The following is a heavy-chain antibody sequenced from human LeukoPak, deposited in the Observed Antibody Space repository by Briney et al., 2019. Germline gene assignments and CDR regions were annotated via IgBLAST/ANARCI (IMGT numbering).Heavy chain of an antibody. CDR2: IYHSGST. CDR1: GGSISSGGYS. CDR3: ARSTGYYYGSGMRAFDI. J-gene: IGHJ3*02. D-gene: IGHD3-10*01. V-gene: IGHV4-30-2*01. Sequence: SETLSLTCAVSGGSISSGGYSWSWIRQPPGKGLEWIGYIYHSGSTYYNPSLKSRVTISVDRSKNQFSLKLSSVTAADTAVYYCARSTGYYYGSGMRAFDIWGQGTMVTVSS.